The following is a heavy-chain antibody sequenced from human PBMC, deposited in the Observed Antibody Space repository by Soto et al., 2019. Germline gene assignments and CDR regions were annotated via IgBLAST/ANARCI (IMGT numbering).Heavy chain of an antibody. CDR1: GYIFRNYA. CDR3: ARSSPSLDY. CDR2: ISVSNDNT. Sequence: QIQLVQSGAEVKKPGASVRVSCKTSGYIFRNYAISWVRQAPGQGLEWMGWISVSNDNTDSAHALRCILTMTTHTSTSTAYMELSSLMSNDTAVYYCARSSPSLDYWGQGSLVTVSS. V-gene: IGHV1-18*04. D-gene: IGHD3-10*01. J-gene: IGHJ4*02.